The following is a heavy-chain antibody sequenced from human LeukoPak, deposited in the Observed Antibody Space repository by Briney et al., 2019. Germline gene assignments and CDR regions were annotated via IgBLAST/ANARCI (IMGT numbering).Heavy chain of an antibody. Sequence: GGSLRLSCAASGFTFSSYWMSWIRQAPGKGLEWVSYITTSGSTIYYADSVKGRFTISRDNAKTSLYLQMNSLRAEDTAVYYCARAQPLYSNSNWFDPWGQGTLVTVSS. V-gene: IGHV3-11*01. CDR2: ITTSGSTI. D-gene: IGHD6-6*01. CDR1: GFTFSSYW. CDR3: ARAQPLYSNSNWFDP. J-gene: IGHJ5*02.